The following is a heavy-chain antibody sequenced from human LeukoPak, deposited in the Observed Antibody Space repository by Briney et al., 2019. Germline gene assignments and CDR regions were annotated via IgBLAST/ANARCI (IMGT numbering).Heavy chain of an antibody. J-gene: IGHJ4*02. CDR2: ITQDGSQK. V-gene: IGHV3-7*01. CDR1: GFTFSTYW. CDR3: ARDTGCAGGTCFSFYDY. D-gene: IGHD2-15*01. Sequence: PGGSLRLSCAASGFTFSTYWKTWVRQAPGKGLVWVANITQDGSQKYYVDSVKGRFTISRDNAKNSLYLQMDSLRAEDTAVYYCARDTGCAGGTCFSFYDYWGQGTLVTVSS.